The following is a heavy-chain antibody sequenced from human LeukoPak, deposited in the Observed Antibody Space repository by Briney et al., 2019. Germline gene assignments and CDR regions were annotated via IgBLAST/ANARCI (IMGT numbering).Heavy chain of an antibody. V-gene: IGHV1-8*01. D-gene: IGHD3-22*01. CDR3: ASDTSHTGGYYYREDAFDV. J-gene: IGHJ3*01. CDR1: GYTCTNYD. Sequence: ASVKVSRKASGYTCTNYDINWVRQATGQGLEWMGWMNPNSGNTGYAQKFQGRVTMTRNTSISTAYMELNSLTSEDTAVYYCASDTSHTGGYYYREDAFDVWGQGTMVTVSS. CDR2: MNPNSGNT.